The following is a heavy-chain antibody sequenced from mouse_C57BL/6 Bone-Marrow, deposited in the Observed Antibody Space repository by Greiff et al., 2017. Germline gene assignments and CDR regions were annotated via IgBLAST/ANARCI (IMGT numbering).Heavy chain of an antibody. CDR3: AKGLLILAY. CDR2: INPNNGGT. D-gene: IGHD2-10*01. V-gene: IGHV1-22*01. CDR1: GYTFTDYN. Sequence: VQLQQPGPELVKPGASVKMSCKASGYTFTDYNMHWVKQSHGKSLEWIGYINPNNGGTSYNQKFKGKATLTVNTSSSTAYMELRSLTSEDSAVYYCAKGLLILAYWGQGTLVTVSA. J-gene: IGHJ3*01.